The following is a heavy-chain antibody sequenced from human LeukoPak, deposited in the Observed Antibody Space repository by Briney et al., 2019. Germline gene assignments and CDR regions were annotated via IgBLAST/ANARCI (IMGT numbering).Heavy chain of an antibody. J-gene: IGHJ4*02. D-gene: IGHD5-24*01. Sequence: ASVKVSCKASGYTFTDYYMHRVRQAPGQGLEWVGWINPNSGGTNYAQKFQGRVTMTRDTSISTAYMELSRLRSDDTAVYYCARRDGYNLFDYWGQGTLVTVSS. CDR2: INPNSGGT. CDR3: ARRDGYNLFDY. CDR1: GYTFTDYY. V-gene: IGHV1-2*02.